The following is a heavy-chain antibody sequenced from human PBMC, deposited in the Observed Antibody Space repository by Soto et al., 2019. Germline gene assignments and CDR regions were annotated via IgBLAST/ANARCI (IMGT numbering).Heavy chain of an antibody. CDR1: GFTFSTYA. V-gene: IGHV3-23*04. D-gene: IGHD2-21*01. CDR3: AKSPWEILLWTPFDY. CDR2: MTVSGDTT. J-gene: IGHJ4*02. Sequence: EVLLVESGGGLGLPGGSLRLSCAASGFTFSTYAMTWVRQAPGKGLEWVSVMTVSGDTTYYAVSVKGRFTMSRDTSKNMLYFQMNSLTAEDTAAYYGAKSPWEILLWTPFDYGGQGLQVTVYS.